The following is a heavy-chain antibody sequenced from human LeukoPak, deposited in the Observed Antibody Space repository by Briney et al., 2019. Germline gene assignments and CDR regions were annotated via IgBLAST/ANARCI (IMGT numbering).Heavy chain of an antibody. V-gene: IGHV3-7*01. CDR1: GFSMSVYW. J-gene: IGHJ4*02. Sequence: HPGGSLRLSCEASGFSMSVYWMSWVRQAPGKGLEWVGNIKQDGSERNYVDSVKGRFTNSRDNAKKSLYLQMDSLRAEDAAVYYCARDWGAYYHFFDYWGQGTLVTVSS. CDR3: ARDWGAYYHFFDY. CDR2: IKQDGSER. D-gene: IGHD3-22*01.